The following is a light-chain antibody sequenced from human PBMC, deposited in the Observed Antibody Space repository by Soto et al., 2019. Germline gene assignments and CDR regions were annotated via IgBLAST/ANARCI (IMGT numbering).Light chain of an antibody. Sequence: DVQMTQSPSSLSASIGDRVTITCRASQDINSYLAWYQQKPGNAPKSLIYGASSLQTGVRSRFSGSESRTDFTLTTSNLQPEDSATYYCQQYTIYPLTFGGGTKVEIK. CDR3: QQYTIYPLT. V-gene: IGKV1D-16*01. CDR2: GAS. J-gene: IGKJ4*01. CDR1: QDINSY.